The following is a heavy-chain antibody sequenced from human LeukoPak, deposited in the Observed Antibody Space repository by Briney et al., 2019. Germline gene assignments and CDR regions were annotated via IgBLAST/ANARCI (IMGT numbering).Heavy chain of an antibody. J-gene: IGHJ4*02. Sequence: SVKVSCKASGGTFSSYAISWVRQAPGQGLEWMGGIIPIFGTANYAQKFQGRVTITTDESTSTAYMELSSLRSDDTAVYYCARDYAEQLVPPFDYWGQGTLVTVSS. CDR3: ARDYAEQLVPPFDY. V-gene: IGHV1-69*05. CDR1: GGTFSSYA. CDR2: IIPIFGTA. D-gene: IGHD6-13*01.